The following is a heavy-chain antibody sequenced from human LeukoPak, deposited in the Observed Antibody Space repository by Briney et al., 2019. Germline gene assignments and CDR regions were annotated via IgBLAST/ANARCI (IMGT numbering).Heavy chain of an antibody. J-gene: IGHJ5*02. CDR1: GGSISSYY. CDR2: IYYSAST. D-gene: IGHD2-2*01. Sequence: SETLSLTCTVSGGSISSYYWSWVRQPPGKGLEWIGYIYYSASTNYHPSLKSRVTISVNTSKNQFTLKLSSVTAADTAVYYCARGAESSTSWIDPWGQGTLVTVSS. V-gene: IGHV4-59*01. CDR3: ARGAESSTSWIDP.